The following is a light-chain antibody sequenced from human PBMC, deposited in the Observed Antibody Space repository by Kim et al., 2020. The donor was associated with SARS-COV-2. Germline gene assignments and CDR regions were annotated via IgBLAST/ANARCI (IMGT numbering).Light chain of an antibody. CDR2: GAS. CDR1: QSVSSSY. Sequence: EIVLTQSPGTLSLSPGERATLSCRASQSVSSSYLAWYQQKPGQAPRLLIYGASSRATGIPDRFSGSGSGTDFTLTISRLEPEDFAVYYCQQNGSIYTFGQGTKLEI. V-gene: IGKV3-20*01. CDR3: QQNGSIYT. J-gene: IGKJ2*01.